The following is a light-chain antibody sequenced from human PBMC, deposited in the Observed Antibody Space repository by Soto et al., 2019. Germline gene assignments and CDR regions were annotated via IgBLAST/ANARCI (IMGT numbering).Light chain of an antibody. CDR3: QQYGRSPI. CDR1: ASIINDY. Sequence: EFVLTQSPGTLSLSPGETATLSCRASASIINDYSAWYQQRPGQPPRLLIYATSKRAPGISDRFSGSGSGTDFTLTISRLEHEDFAVYYCQQYGRSPIFGQGTRLEIK. CDR2: ATS. J-gene: IGKJ5*01. V-gene: IGKV3-20*01.